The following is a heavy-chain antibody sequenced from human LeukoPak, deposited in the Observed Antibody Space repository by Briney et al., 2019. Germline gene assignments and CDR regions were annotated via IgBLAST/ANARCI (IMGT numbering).Heavy chain of an antibody. CDR3: ARRRGYSGYDLDY. CDR2: IWYDGSNK. V-gene: IGHV3-33*01. Sequence: GGSLRLSCAASGFTFSSYGMHWVRQAPGKGLEWVAVIWYDGSNKYYADSVKGRFTISKDNSMNTLYLQVNSLRAEDTAVYYCARRRGYSGYDLDYWGQGTLVTVSS. CDR1: GFTFSSYG. J-gene: IGHJ4*02. D-gene: IGHD5-12*01.